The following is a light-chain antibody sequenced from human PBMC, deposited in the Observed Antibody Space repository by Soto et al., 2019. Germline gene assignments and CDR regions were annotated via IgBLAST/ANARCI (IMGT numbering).Light chain of an antibody. CDR3: SSYAGSNNLGV. CDR2: EVN. CDR1: SSDVGAYNY. J-gene: IGLJ1*01. V-gene: IGLV2-8*01. Sequence: QSALTQPPSASGSPGQSVTISCTGTSSDVGAYNYVSWYQQHPGKAPKLIIYEVNKWPSGVPDRFSGSKSGNTASLTVSGLQAEDESDYYCSSYAGSNNLGVFGTGTKLNVL.